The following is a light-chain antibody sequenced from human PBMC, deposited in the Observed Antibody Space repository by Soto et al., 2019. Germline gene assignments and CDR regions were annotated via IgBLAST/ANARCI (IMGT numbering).Light chain of an antibody. CDR2: QDS. CDR3: QAWDSSTEGVV. J-gene: IGLJ2*01. Sequence: SYELTQPPSVSVAPGQTARITCGESNIGSKSVHWYQQKPGQAPVLVIYQDSKRPSGIPERFSGSNSGNTATLTISGTQAMDEADYYCQAWDSSTEGVVFGGGTKLTVL. CDR1: NIGSKS. V-gene: IGLV3-9*01.